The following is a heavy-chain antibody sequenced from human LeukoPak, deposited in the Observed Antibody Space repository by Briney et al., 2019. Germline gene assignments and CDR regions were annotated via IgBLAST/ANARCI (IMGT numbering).Heavy chain of an antibody. J-gene: IGHJ6*03. CDR1: GYTFTGYY. D-gene: IGHD6-6*01. CDR3: ARESSSSAYMDV. Sequence: GASAKVSCKASGYTFTGYYMHWVRQAPGQGLEWMGWINPNSGGTNYAQKFQGRVTMTRDTSISTAYMELSRLRSDDTAVYYCARESSSSAYMDVWGKGTTVTVSS. CDR2: INPNSGGT. V-gene: IGHV1-2*02.